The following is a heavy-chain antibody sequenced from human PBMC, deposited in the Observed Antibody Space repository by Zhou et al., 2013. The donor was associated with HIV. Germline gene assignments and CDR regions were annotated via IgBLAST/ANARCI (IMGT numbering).Heavy chain of an antibody. J-gene: IGHJ4*02. CDR2: ISWDGKNI. Sequence: EVQLVESGGGLVQPGRSLRLSCEASGFTFDGYAMHWVRQTRGKGLEWVSGISWDGKNIDYADSVKGRFTISRDNTENSLYLQMNGLRLEDTALYYCATDADEDQPLSYWGQGTLVTVSS. V-gene: IGHV3-9*01. CDR3: ATDADEDQPLSY. D-gene: IGHD2-2*01. CDR1: GFTFDGYA.